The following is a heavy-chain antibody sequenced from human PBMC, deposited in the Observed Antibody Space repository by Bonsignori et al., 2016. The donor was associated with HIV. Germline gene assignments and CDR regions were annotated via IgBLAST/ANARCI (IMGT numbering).Heavy chain of an antibody. CDR1: GFTFSSYE. J-gene: IGHJ4*02. Sequence: GESLKISCAASGFTFSSYEMNWVRQAPGKGLEWVSYISSSASTVYYADSVEGRFTISRDNAKNSLYLQMNSLRAEDTAVYYCARDGAWGTVTTFDYWGQGTLVTVSS. CDR2: ISSSASTV. D-gene: IGHD4-11*01. V-gene: IGHV3-48*03. CDR3: ARDGAWGTVTTFDY.